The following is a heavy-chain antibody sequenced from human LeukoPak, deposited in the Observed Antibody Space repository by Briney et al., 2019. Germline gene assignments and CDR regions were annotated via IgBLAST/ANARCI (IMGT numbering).Heavy chain of an antibody. V-gene: IGHV3-74*01. D-gene: IGHD4-17*01. J-gene: IGHJ4*02. CDR1: GFTFSSYW. CDR3: AGEGYGDYYFDY. CDR2: ITSDGSST. Sequence: GGSLRLSCAASGFTFSSYWMHWVRQAPGKGLVWVSRITSDGSSTTYADSVKGRFTISRDNAKNTLYLQMNSLRAEDTAVYYCAGEGYGDYYFDYWGQGTLVTVSS.